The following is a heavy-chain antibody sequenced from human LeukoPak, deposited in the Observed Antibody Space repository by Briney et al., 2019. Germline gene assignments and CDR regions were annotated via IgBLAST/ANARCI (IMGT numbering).Heavy chain of an antibody. CDR2: IIPILGIA. D-gene: IGHD6-13*01. J-gene: IGHJ4*02. CDR3: ARVSWGSLIDY. V-gene: IGHV1-69*04. Sequence: SVKVSCKASGGTFSSYAISWVRQAPGQGLEWMGRIIPILGIANYAQKFQGRVTITADKSTSTAYMELSSLRSEDTAVYYCARVSWGSLIDYWGQGTLVTVSS. CDR1: GGTFSSYA.